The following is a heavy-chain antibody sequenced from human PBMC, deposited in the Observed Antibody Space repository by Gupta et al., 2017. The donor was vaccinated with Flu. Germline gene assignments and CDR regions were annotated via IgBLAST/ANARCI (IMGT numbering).Heavy chain of an antibody. CDR3: ARGHRDN. Sequence: EVLLVESGGGLVQPGGSLRLSCTASGFDFNSYEMSWVRQAPGRGLEWVAFISSSAVTYYTDPVRGRFTISRDNANNLLYLQMSSLRGEDTAVYYCARGHRDNWGQGTLVTVSS. CDR2: ISSSAVT. J-gene: IGHJ4*02. V-gene: IGHV3-48*03. CDR1: GFDFNSYE.